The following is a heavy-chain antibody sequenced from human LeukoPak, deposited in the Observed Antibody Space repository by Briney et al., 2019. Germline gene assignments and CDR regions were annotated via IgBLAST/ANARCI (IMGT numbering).Heavy chain of an antibody. D-gene: IGHD6-19*01. CDR3: ASQTYPSGWYEPLYFDY. CDR1: GYTFTGYY. CDR2: IIPIFGTA. J-gene: IGHJ4*02. V-gene: IGHV1-69*06. Sequence: GASVKVSCKASGYTFTGYYMHWVRQAPGQGLEWMGGIIPIFGTANYAQKFQGRVTITADKSTSTAYMELSSLRSEDTAVYYCASQTYPSGWYEPLYFDYWGQGTLVTVSS.